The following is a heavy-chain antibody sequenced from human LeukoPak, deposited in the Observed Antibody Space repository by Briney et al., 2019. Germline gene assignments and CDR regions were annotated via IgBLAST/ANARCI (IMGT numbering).Heavy chain of an antibody. J-gene: IGHJ6*02. V-gene: IGHV4-59*08. Sequence: SETLSLTCTVSGGSVSPYYWSWIRQPPGKGLEWLGYIYYTGSTNYNPSLKGRVTISVDTSKNQFSLQLTSVTAADTAVYYCVRHKDPGSYYYYYGMDVWGQGTTVTVSS. CDR2: IYYTGST. CDR1: GGSVSPYY. CDR3: VRHKDPGSYYYYYGMDV.